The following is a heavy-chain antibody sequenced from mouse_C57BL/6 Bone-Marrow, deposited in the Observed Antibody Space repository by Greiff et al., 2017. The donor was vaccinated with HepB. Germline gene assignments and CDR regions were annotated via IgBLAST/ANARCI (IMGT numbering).Heavy chain of an antibody. J-gene: IGHJ4*01. CDR3: ERFFTTVVATRAMDY. D-gene: IGHD1-1*01. CDR1: GFTFSDYG. Sequence: EVMLVESGGGLVKPGGSLKLSCAASGFTFSDYGMHWVRQAPEKGLEWVAYISSGSSTIYYADTVKGRYTISRDNAKNTLFLQMTSLRSEDTAMYYCERFFTTVVATRAMDYWGQGTSVTVSS. V-gene: IGHV5-17*01. CDR2: ISSGSSTI.